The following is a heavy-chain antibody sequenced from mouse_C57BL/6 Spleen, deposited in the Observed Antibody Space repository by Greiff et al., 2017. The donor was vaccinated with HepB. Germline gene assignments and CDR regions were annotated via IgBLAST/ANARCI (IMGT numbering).Heavy chain of an antibody. CDR1: GFTFSDYG. CDR2: ISSGSSTI. CDR3: ARLTVVAYYFDY. Sequence: DVKLVESGGGLVKPGGSLKLSCAASGFTFSDYGMHWVRQAPEKGLEWVAYISSGSSTIYYADTVKGRFTISRDNAKNTLFLQMTSLRSEDTAMYYCARLTVVAYYFDYWGQGTTLTVSS. V-gene: IGHV5-17*01. D-gene: IGHD1-1*01. J-gene: IGHJ2*01.